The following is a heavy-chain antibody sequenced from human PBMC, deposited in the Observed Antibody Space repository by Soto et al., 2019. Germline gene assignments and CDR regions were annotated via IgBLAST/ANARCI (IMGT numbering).Heavy chain of an antibody. J-gene: IGHJ4*02. Sequence: QITLKESGPTLVKPTQTLTLTCSVSGFSVSTGGRGVGWIRQPPGKALEWLALIYWDDDKRYSPSLKSRLTITKATSKNQVVLTMTNMDPVDTATYYCAHRRPISGTRLFDYWGQGVLVTVSS. CDR3: AHRRPISGTRLFDY. CDR1: GFSVSTGGRG. CDR2: IYWDDDK. D-gene: IGHD1-20*01. V-gene: IGHV2-5*02.